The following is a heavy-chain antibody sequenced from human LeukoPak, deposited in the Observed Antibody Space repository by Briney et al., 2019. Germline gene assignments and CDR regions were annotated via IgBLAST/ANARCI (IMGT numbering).Heavy chain of an antibody. CDR3: ARDVFGAVAEEGGRYFQH. V-gene: IGHV7-4-1*02. J-gene: IGHJ1*01. Sequence: ASVKVSCKASGYTFTRYGMNWVRQAPGQGLEWMGWINTNTGNPTYAQGFIGRFVFSLDTSVSTAYLQISSLKADDTAVYYCARDVFGAVAEEGGRYFQHWGQGTLVTVSS. CDR2: INTNTGNP. D-gene: IGHD6-19*01. CDR1: GYTFTRYG.